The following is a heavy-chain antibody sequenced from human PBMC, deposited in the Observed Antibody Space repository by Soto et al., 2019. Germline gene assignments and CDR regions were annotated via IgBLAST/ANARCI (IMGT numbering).Heavy chain of an antibody. CDR2: IWYDGSNE. V-gene: IGHV3-33*01. Sequence: QVQLVESGGGVVQPGRSLRLSCAASGFTFSSYGMHWVRQAPGKGLEWVAVIWYDGSNEYYADSVKGRFTISRDNSKNTLYMQMNSLRDEDTAVYYCARDAGYLEWLDRGDYYYYYLDVWGKGTTVTVSS. CDR3: ARDAGYLEWLDRGDYYYYYLDV. D-gene: IGHD3-3*01. J-gene: IGHJ6*03. CDR1: GFTFSSYG.